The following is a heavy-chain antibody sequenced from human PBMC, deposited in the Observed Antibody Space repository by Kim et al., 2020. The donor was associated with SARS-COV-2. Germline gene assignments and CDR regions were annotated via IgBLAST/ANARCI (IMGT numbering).Heavy chain of an antibody. Sequence: HADTVKGRSTISRDNSKNTLYLQMNSLRAEDTAVYYCARGMTTGNYWGQGTLVTVSS. D-gene: IGHD4-17*01. CDR3: ARGMTTGNY. V-gene: IGHV3-53*01. J-gene: IGHJ4*02.